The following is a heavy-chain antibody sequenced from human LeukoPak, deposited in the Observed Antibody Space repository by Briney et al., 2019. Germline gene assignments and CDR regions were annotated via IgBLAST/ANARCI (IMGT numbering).Heavy chain of an antibody. D-gene: IGHD1-26*01. J-gene: IGHJ6*03. Sequence: GGSLRLSCAASGFTFSSYGMHWVRQAPGKGLEWVAFIRYDGSNKYYADSVKGRFTISRDNSKNTLYLQMNSLRAEDTAVYYCAKESWEPLTSYMDVWGKGTTVTISS. V-gene: IGHV3-30*02. CDR2: IRYDGSNK. CDR3: AKESWEPLTSYMDV. CDR1: GFTFSSYG.